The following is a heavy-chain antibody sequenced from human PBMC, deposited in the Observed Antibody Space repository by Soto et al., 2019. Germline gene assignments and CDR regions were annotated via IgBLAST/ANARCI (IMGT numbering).Heavy chain of an antibody. V-gene: IGHV1-58*01. CDR3: AAESYYESNGTKGRID. CDR1: VFTFSISA. D-gene: IGHD3-22*01. Sequence: SVKLSCKTSVFTFSISAVHWLRQARGHRLQWIGWIDVGSANANYAQMLQERVTISRDMSTSTAYMELSSLRPEDTAVYYCAAESYYESNGTKGRIDWGQGTLVTSPQ. CDR2: IDVGSANA. J-gene: IGHJ4*02.